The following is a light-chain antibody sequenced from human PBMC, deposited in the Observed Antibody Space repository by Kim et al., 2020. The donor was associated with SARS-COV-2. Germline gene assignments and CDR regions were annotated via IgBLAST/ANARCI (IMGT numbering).Light chain of an antibody. CDR3: QAWDTNTLV. J-gene: IGLJ3*02. Sequence: SYELTQPPSVSVSPGQTASISCSGHGLGDTFVAWYMQRPDQSPLLVIYHNDKRPSGIPERFSGSNSGDTATLTISGSQPVDEADYFCQAWDTNTLVFGGGTQLTVL. CDR1: GLGDTF. V-gene: IGLV3-1*01. CDR2: HND.